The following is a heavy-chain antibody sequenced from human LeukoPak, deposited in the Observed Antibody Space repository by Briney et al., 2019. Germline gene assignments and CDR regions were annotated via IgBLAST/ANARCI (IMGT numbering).Heavy chain of an antibody. Sequence: GASVKVSCKASGYTFTSYDINWVRQATGQGLEWMGWMNPNSGNTGYAQKFQGRVTMTRNTSISTAYMELSSLRSEDTAVYYCARVLSGGYYYGMDVWGQGTTVTVSS. J-gene: IGHJ6*02. D-gene: IGHD2/OR15-2a*01. CDR3: ARVLSGGYYYGMDV. CDR1: GYTFTSYD. CDR2: MNPNSGNT. V-gene: IGHV1-8*01.